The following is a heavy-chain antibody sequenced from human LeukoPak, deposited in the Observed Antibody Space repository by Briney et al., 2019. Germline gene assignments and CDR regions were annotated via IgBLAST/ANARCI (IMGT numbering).Heavy chain of an antibody. D-gene: IGHD3-22*01. CDR2: MNPNSGNT. J-gene: IGHJ4*02. V-gene: IGHV1-8*01. Sequence: ASVQVSCKASGYTFTSYDINWVRQATGQGLEWMGWMNPNSGNTGYAQKFQGRVTMTRNTSISTAYMELSSLRSEDTAVYYCARGRLSSGYYFNYWGQGTLVTVSS. CDR1: GYTFTSYD. CDR3: ARGRLSSGYYFNY.